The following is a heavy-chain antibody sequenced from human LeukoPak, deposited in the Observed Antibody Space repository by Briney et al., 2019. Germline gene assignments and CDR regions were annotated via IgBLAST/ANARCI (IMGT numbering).Heavy chain of an antibody. J-gene: IGHJ4*02. D-gene: IGHD3-22*01. Sequence: GASVKVSCKASGYTFTSYGISWVRQAPGQGLEWMGWISAYNGDTNYAQKLQGRVTMTTDTSTNTAYMELRSLRSDDTAVYYCARAPDYYYDSSGPHFDYWGQGTLVTVSS. CDR3: ARAPDYYYDSSGPHFDY. CDR2: ISAYNGDT. CDR1: GYTFTSYG. V-gene: IGHV1-18*01.